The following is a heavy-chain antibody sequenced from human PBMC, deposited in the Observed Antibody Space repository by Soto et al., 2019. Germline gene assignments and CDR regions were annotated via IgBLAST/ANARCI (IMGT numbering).Heavy chain of an antibody. CDR1: GFTFSNYA. V-gene: IGHV3-23*01. CDR3: TKGGDSWSGYAQH. CDR2: ISGSGGSS. Sequence: EVQLLESGGGLVQPGGSLRPSCEASGFTFSNYAMTWVRQGPGQGLEWVAAISGSGGSSSSADSVKGRFTVSRDNSKNTLYLQMDSLTGDDTAVYYCTKGGDSWSGYAQHWGQGALVTVAS. J-gene: IGHJ1*01. D-gene: IGHD3-3*01.